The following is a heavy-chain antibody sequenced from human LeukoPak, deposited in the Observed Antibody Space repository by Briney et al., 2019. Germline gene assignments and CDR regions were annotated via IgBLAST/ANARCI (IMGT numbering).Heavy chain of an antibody. CDR2: ISSTGSTI. CDR3: ARGYSYGTHFDY. Sequence: GGSLRLSCAASGFTVSSNYMSWVRQAPGKGLEWVSYISSTGSTIHYADSVKGRFTISRDNAKNSLYLQMHSLRAEDTAVYYCARGYSYGTHFDYWGQGTLVTVAS. J-gene: IGHJ4*02. D-gene: IGHD5-18*01. V-gene: IGHV3-48*03. CDR1: GFTVSSNY.